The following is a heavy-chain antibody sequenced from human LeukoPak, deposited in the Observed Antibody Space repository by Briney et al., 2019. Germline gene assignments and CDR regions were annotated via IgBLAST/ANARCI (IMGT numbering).Heavy chain of an antibody. CDR3: ASSPVITRD. J-gene: IGHJ4*02. D-gene: IGHD3-22*01. V-gene: IGHV3-74*01. CDR1: GFTFSTAW. Sequence: GGSLRLSCAASGFTFSTAWMTWVRQAPGKGLEWVSRINSDGSRITYADSVKGRFTISRDNAKNTLYLQMNSLRVEDTAVYYCASSPVITRDWGQGTLVTVSS. CDR2: INSDGSRI.